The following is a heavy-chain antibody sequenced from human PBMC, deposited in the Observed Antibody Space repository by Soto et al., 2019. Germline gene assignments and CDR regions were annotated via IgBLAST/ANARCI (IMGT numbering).Heavy chain of an antibody. CDR1: GDSISTSY. J-gene: IGHJ4*02. CDR3: ARGRTVRNYADDSSDYFYFFDY. V-gene: IGHV4-59*01. D-gene: IGHD3-22*01. CDR2: VYYTGST. Sequence: SETLSLTCTVSGDSISTSYWGWMRQSPGKELEWIGYVYYTGSTNYNPSLKSRVTISVDRSKNQFSLKLTSANAADTAVYYCARGRTVRNYADDSSDYFYFFDYWGQGTQVTVSS.